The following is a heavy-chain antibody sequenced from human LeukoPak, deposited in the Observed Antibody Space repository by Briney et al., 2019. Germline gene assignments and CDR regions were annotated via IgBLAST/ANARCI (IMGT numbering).Heavy chain of an antibody. CDR2: INYSGSS. CDR1: GDSISSDY. V-gene: IGHV4-59*08. J-gene: IGHJ4*02. CDR3: ARLDCISDTCYNY. D-gene: IGHD2-21*01. Sequence: SETLSLTCIVSGDSISSDYWSWIRQSPGKGLEWIGYINYSGSSEYNPSLKSRVTIPVDRSKNQVSLKMRSVTAADTAVYYCARLDCISDTCYNYWALGALVTVSS.